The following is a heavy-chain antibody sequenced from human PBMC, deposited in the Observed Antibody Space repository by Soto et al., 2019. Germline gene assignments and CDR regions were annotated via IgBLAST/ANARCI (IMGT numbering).Heavy chain of an antibody. D-gene: IGHD6-13*01. J-gene: IGHJ4*02. Sequence: GGSLRLSCAASGFTFSSYSMNWVRQAPGKGLEWVSSISSSSSYIYYADSVKGRFTISRDNAKNSLYLQMNSLRAEDTAVYYCAPGQQLVRGTGYWGQGTLVTVSS. CDR1: GFTFSSYS. CDR2: ISSSSSYI. CDR3: APGQQLVRGTGY. V-gene: IGHV3-21*01.